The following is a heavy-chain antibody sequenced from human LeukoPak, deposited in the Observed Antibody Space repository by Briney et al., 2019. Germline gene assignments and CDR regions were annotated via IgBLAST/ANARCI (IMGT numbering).Heavy chain of an antibody. Sequence: SETLSLTCTVSGGSISSYYWSWIRQPPGKGLEWIGCIYYSGYTNYKSSLKSRVTISVDTSKNQFSLKLSSVTAADTAVYYCARHAPRYYYGSGEVDYWGQGTLVTVSS. V-gene: IGHV4-59*08. J-gene: IGHJ4*02. CDR1: GGSISSYY. CDR3: ARHAPRYYYGSGEVDY. D-gene: IGHD3-10*01. CDR2: IYYSGYT.